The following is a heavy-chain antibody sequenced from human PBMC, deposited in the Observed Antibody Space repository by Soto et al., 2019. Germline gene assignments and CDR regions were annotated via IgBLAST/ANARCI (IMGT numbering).Heavy chain of an antibody. CDR2: ISWNSGSI. Sequence: EVQLVESGGGLGQPGRSLRLSCAASGFTFDDYAMHWVRQAPGKGQEWVSSISWNSGSIAYAKSVKGRFTISRDNAKNFLQLQMNSLGLEDAALYYCVKVMKWKQLWSVGAFDIWGQGTMITVSS. V-gene: IGHV3-9*01. D-gene: IGHD5-18*01. CDR3: VKVMKWKQLWSVGAFDI. J-gene: IGHJ3*02. CDR1: GFTFDDYA.